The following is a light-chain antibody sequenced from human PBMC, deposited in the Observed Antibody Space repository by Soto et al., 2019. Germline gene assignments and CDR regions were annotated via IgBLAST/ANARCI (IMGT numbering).Light chain of an antibody. CDR1: QSISSW. CDR3: QQYSSVAPYT. CDR2: DVS. Sequence: DIQMTQSPSTLSASVGDRVTITCRASQSISSWLAWYQQKPGKAPNLLIYDVSSLESGVPSRFSGSGSGTGFTLTISSLQPDDFATYYCQQYSSVAPYTFGQGTKLEIK. V-gene: IGKV1-5*01. J-gene: IGKJ2*01.